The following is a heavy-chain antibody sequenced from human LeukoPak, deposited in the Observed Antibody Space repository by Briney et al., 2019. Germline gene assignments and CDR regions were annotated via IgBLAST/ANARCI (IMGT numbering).Heavy chain of an antibody. D-gene: IGHD2-2*01. J-gene: IGHJ4*02. CDR1: GFTFSSYA. CDR3: AREWEYQLPDY. CDR2: ISYDGSNK. Sequence: GGSLRLSCAASGFTFSSYAMHWVRQAPGKGLEWVAVISYDGSNKYYADSVKGRFTISRDNSKNTLYLQMNSLRAEDTAVYYCAREWEYQLPDYWGQGTLVTVSS. V-gene: IGHV3-30-3*01.